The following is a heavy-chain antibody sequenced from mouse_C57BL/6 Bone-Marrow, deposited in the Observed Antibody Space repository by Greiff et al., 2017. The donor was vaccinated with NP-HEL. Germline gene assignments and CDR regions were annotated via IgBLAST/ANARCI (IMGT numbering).Heavy chain of an antibody. CDR3: AREGGLRRRTYAMDY. D-gene: IGHD2-4*01. Sequence: EVHLVESEGGLVQPGSSMKLSCTASGFTFSDYYMAWVRQVPEKGLEWVANINSAGSSTYYLDSLKSRFIISRDNAKNILYLQMSSLKSEDTATYYCAREGGLRRRTYAMDYWGQGTSVTVSS. CDR1: GFTFSDYY. CDR2: INSAGSST. V-gene: IGHV5-16*01. J-gene: IGHJ4*01.